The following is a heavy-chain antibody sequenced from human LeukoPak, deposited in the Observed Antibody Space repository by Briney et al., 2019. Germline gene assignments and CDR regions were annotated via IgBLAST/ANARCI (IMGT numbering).Heavy chain of an antibody. CDR2: INPNSGGT. D-gene: IGHD3-22*01. V-gene: IGHV1-2*06. CDR1: RYTFTGYY. J-gene: IGHJ4*02. CDR3: ARVKGYYYDSSGYYY. Sequence: ASVKVSCKASRYTFTGYYMHWVRQAPGQGLEWMGRINPNSGGTNYAQKFQGRVTMTRDTSISTAYMELSRLRSDDTAVYYCARVKGYYYDSSGYYYWGQGTLVTVSS.